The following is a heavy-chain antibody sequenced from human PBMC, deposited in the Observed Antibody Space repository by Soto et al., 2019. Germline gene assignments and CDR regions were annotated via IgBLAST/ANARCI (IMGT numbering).Heavy chain of an antibody. CDR3: VREALRGGSYYYGMDV. V-gene: IGHV5-51*01. CDR1: GYSFTRYW. D-gene: IGHD4-17*01. Sequence: RGESLKISCKGSGYSFTRYWIGWVRQMPGKGLEWVGIIYPGDLDTRYSPSFRGQVTISADRSTSTAYLQWNSLKASDTAIYYCVREALRGGSYYYGMDVWGQGTTVTVSS. CDR2: IYPGDLDT. J-gene: IGHJ6*02.